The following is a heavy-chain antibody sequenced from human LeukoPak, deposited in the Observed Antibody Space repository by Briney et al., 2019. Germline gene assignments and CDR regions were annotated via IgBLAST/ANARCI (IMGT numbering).Heavy chain of an antibody. CDR3: ARERRSIVGAIGYFDY. J-gene: IGHJ4*02. D-gene: IGHD1-26*01. V-gene: IGHV4-30-4*08. Sequence: SQTLSLTCTVSGGSISSGDYYWSWIRQPPGKGLEWIGYIYYSGSTYYNPSLKSRVTISVDTSKNQFSLKLSSVTAADTAVYYCARERRSIVGAIGYFDYWGQGTLVTVSS. CDR2: IYYSGST. CDR1: GGSISSGDYY.